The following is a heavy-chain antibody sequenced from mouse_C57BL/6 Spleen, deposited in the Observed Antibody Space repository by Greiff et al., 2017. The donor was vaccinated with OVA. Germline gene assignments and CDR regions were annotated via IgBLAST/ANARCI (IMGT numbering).Heavy chain of an antibody. Sequence: DVQLVESEGGLVQPGSSMKLSCTASGFTFSDYYMAWVRQVPEKGLEWVANINSDGSSTYYLDSLKSRFIISRDNAKNILYLQMSSLKSEDTATYYCARDDGYYDWYFDVWGTGTTVTGSS. J-gene: IGHJ1*03. V-gene: IGHV5-16*01. CDR3: ARDDGYYDWYFDV. D-gene: IGHD2-3*01. CDR2: INSDGSST. CDR1: GFTFSDYY.